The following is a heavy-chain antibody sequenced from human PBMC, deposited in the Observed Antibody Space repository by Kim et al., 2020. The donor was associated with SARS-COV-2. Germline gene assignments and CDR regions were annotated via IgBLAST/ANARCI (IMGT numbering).Heavy chain of an antibody. V-gene: IGHV4-34*01. CDR1: GGSFSGYY. J-gene: IGHJ4*02. Sequence: SETLSLTCAVYGGSFSGYYWSWIRQPPGKGLEWIGEINHSGSTNYNPSLKSRVTISVDTSKNQFSLKLSSVTAADTAVYYCARCRGAVGKYYFDYWGQGTLVTVSS. CDR3: ARCRGAVGKYYFDY. D-gene: IGHD3-10*01. CDR2: INHSGST.